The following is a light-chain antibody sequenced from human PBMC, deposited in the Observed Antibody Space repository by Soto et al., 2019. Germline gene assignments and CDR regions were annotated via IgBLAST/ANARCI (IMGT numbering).Light chain of an antibody. V-gene: IGLV2-14*01. Sequence: QSVLTQPASVSASPGQSITISCTGTSSDVGGYNYVSWYQQHPGKAPKLMIYDVSNRPSGVSNRFSGSKSGNTASLTISGLQAEDEADYYCSSYTSSSTFYVFGTGTKVTVL. CDR3: SSYTSSSTFYV. CDR2: DVS. J-gene: IGLJ1*01. CDR1: SSDVGGYNY.